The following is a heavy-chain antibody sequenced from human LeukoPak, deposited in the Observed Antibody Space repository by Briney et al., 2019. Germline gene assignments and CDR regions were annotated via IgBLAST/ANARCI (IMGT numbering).Heavy chain of an antibody. V-gene: IGHV5-10-1*01. Sequence: GESLKISCKGSGYSFTSYWISWVRQMPAKGLEWMGRIDPSDSYTNYSPSFQGHVTISADKSVSTAYLQWSSLKASDTAMYYCARKYYYGSGSYTIDYWGQGTLVTVSS. CDR1: GYSFTSYW. CDR2: IDPSDSYT. D-gene: IGHD3-10*01. CDR3: ARKYYYGSGSYTIDY. J-gene: IGHJ4*02.